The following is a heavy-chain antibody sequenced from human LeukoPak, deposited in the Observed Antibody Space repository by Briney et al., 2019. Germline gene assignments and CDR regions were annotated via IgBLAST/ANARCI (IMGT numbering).Heavy chain of an antibody. CDR2: ISGSGGST. J-gene: IGHJ3*02. CDR3: AKDVGYYDSSGDDAFDI. V-gene: IGHV3-23*01. Sequence: GRSLRLSCAASGFTFDDYAMHWVRQAPGKGLEWVSAISGSGGSTYYADSVKGRFTISRDNSKNTLYLQMNSLRAEDTAVYYCAKDVGYYDSSGDDAFDIWGQGTMVTVSS. D-gene: IGHD3-22*01. CDR1: GFTFDDYA.